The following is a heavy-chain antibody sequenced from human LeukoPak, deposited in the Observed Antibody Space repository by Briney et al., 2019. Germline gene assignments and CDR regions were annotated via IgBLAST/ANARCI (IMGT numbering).Heavy chain of an antibody. J-gene: IGHJ4*02. CDR3: AKDSGERLISDY. D-gene: IGHD3-10*01. V-gene: IGHV3-30*18. CDR2: ISYDGSNK. Sequence: GGSLRLSCAASGFTFSSYWMSWVRQAPGKGLEWVAVISYDGSNKYYADSVKGRFTISRDNSKNTLYLQMNSLRAEDTAVYYCAKDSGERLISDYWGQGTLVTVSS. CDR1: GFTFSSYW.